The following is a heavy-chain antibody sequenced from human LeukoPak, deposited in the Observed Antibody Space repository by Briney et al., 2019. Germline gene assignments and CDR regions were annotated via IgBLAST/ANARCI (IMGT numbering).Heavy chain of an antibody. D-gene: IGHD3-22*01. J-gene: IGHJ4*02. CDR1: GFTFSSYS. V-gene: IGHV3-48*04. CDR3: ARDIPTYYYDSSGYYPRFDY. CDR2: ISSSSSTI. Sequence: GGSLRLSCAASGFTFSSYSMNWVRQAPGKGLEWVSYISSSSSTIYYADSVKGRFTISRDNAKNSLYLQMNSLRAEDTAVYYCARDIPTYYYDSSGYYPRFDYWGQGTLVTVSS.